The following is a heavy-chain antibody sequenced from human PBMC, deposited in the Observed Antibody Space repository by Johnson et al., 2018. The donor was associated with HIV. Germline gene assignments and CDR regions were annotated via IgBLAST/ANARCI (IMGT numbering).Heavy chain of an antibody. V-gene: IGHV3-30*18. Sequence: QVQLVESGGGVVQPGRSLRLTCAASGFTFSNYGMAWVRQAPGKGLAWVAVISFAAVKKYYADSVKGRFTISRDNSKNTLYLQMNSLRAEDTGVYYCAKERDYDSNWVDCGLWGHGTVVSVYS. J-gene: IGHJ3*01. CDR3: AKERDYDSNWVDCGL. CDR1: GFTFSNYG. D-gene: IGHD3-22*01. CDR2: ISFAAVKK.